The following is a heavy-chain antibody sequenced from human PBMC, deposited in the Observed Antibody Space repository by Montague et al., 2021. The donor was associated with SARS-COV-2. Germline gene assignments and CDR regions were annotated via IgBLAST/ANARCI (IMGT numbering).Heavy chain of an antibody. CDR3: ARDSSGWSDFDY. Sequence: SETLSLTCAVSGGSISSYNWWSWVRLPPGKGLEWVGVIYHSGSTNYNPSLKSRATISVDKYKNQFSLKLSSVTAADTAVYYCARDSSGWSDFDYWGQGTLVTVSS. D-gene: IGHD6-19*01. V-gene: IGHV4-4*02. J-gene: IGHJ4*02. CDR1: GGSISSYNW. CDR2: IYHSGST.